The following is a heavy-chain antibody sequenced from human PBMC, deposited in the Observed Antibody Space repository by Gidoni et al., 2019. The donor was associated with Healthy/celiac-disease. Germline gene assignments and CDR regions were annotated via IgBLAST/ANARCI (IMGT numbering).Heavy chain of an antibody. CDR3: ARKGDYVAHFDY. CDR2: ISYDGSNK. Sequence: QVQLVESGGGVVTPGRSLRLSCAASGFTFSSYGMHWVRQAPGKGLGWVAVISYDGSNKYYADSVKGRFTIYRDNSKNTLYLQMNSLRAEDTAVYYCARKGDYVAHFDYWGQGTLVTVSS. V-gene: IGHV3-30*03. D-gene: IGHD4-17*01. J-gene: IGHJ4*02. CDR1: GFTFSSYG.